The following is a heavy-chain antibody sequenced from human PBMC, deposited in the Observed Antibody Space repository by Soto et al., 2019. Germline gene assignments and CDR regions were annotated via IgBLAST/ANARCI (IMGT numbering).Heavy chain of an antibody. V-gene: IGHV1-69*12. CDR1: GGTFSSYA. J-gene: IGHJ4*02. CDR3: ARNLVYGSGGSCYYALDY. CDR2: IIPIFGTA. Sequence: QVQLVQSGAEVKKPGSSVKVSCKASGGTFSSYAISWVRQAPGQGLEWMGGIIPIFGTANYAQKFQGRVTITADESTSTAYMELSSLRSEDTAVYYCARNLVYGSGGSCYYALDYWGQGTLVTVSS. D-gene: IGHD2-15*01.